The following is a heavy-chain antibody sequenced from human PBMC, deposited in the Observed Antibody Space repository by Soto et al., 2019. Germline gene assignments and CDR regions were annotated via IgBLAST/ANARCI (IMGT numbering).Heavy chain of an antibody. J-gene: IGHJ6*02. Sequence: GSLRLSCAASGFTFSNAWMSWVRQAPGKGLEWVGRIKSKTDGGTTDYAAPVKGRFTISRDDSKNTLYLQMNSLKTEDTAVYYCTIAYYDILTGYYFDRNYYGMDVWGQGTTVTVSS. V-gene: IGHV3-15*01. D-gene: IGHD3-9*01. CDR1: GFTFSNAW. CDR2: IKSKTDGGTT. CDR3: TIAYYDILTGYYFDRNYYGMDV.